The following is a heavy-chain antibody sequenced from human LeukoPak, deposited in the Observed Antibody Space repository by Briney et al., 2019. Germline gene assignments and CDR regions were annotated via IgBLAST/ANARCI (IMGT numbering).Heavy chain of an antibody. V-gene: IGHV4-59*01. Sequence: SETLSLTCTVSGGSISSYYWSWIRQPPGKGLEWIGYIYYSGSTNYNPSLKSRVTISVDTSKNQFSLKLSSVTAADTAVYYCASSGEEDSNFDYWGQGTLVTVFS. CDR3: ASSGEEDSNFDY. CDR2: IYYSGST. J-gene: IGHJ4*02. CDR1: GGSISSYY. D-gene: IGHD7-27*01.